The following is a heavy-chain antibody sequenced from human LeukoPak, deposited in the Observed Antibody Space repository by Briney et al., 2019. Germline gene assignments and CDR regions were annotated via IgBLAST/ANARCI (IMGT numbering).Heavy chain of an antibody. V-gene: IGHV5-51*01. J-gene: IGHJ5*01. Sequence: QSLTISCKVSGYSFTYNWISWVRQMTGQGMEWMGIIYPGDSDTRYSPSFKGQITISADKSISTAYLQWGSLKASDTAMYYCARLSHGFDSWGQGTLVTVSS. CDR2: IYPGDSDT. CDR1: GYSFTYNW. CDR3: ARLSHGFDS.